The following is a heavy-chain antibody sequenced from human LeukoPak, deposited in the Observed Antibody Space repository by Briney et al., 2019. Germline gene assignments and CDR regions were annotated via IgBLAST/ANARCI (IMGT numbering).Heavy chain of an antibody. CDR2: IGPSGAVT. D-gene: IGHD5-12*01. V-gene: IGHV3-23*01. CDR3: AKYATGYAPNFDY. Sequence: GGSPRLSCAGSGFTFETYAMTWVRQAPGKGLEWVLVIGPSGAVTHYAESVKGRFTISRDNSKNTLYLQMNSLRVEDTAIYFCAKYATGYAPNFDYWGQGTLVTVSS. J-gene: IGHJ4*02. CDR1: GFTFETYA.